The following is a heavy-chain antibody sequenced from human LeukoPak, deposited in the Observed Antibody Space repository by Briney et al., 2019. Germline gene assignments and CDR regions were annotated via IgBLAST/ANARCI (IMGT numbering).Heavy chain of an antibody. CDR3: ARDSDRRSDC. Sequence: GGSLRLSCAGSGFMLNNYWMSWVRQAPGKGQEWVASIKEGTTETYYVDSVKGRFTISRDSAKNSLYLQMNSLRADDTAVYYCARDSDRRSDCWGQGTLVTVSS. J-gene: IGHJ4*02. CDR2: IKEGTTET. V-gene: IGHV3-7*05. CDR1: GFMLNNYW. D-gene: IGHD3-22*01.